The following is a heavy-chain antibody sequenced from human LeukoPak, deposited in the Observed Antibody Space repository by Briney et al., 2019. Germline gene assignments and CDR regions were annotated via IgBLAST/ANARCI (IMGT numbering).Heavy chain of an antibody. CDR1: GGSISSYY. Sequence: SETLSLTCAVYGGSISSYYWSWIRQPAGKGLEWIGRIYTSGSTNYNPSLKSRVTMSVDTSKNQFSLKLSSVTAADTAVYYCAREADFSWFDPWGQGTLVTVSS. J-gene: IGHJ5*02. D-gene: IGHD3-3*01. CDR2: IYTSGST. CDR3: AREADFSWFDP. V-gene: IGHV4-4*07.